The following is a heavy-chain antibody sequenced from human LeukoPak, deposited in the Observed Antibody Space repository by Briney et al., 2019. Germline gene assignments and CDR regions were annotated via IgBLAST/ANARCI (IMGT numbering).Heavy chain of an antibody. V-gene: IGHV4-34*01. J-gene: IGHJ1*01. Sequence: SETLSLTCAVYGGSFSGYYWSWIRQPPGKGLEWIGEINHSGSTNYNPSLKSRVTISVDTSKNQFSLKLSSVTAADTAVYYCARGLMVGSGWYVAEYFQHWGQGTLVTVSS. CDR3: ARGLMVGSGWYVAEYFQH. D-gene: IGHD6-19*01. CDR2: INHSGST. CDR1: GGSFSGYY.